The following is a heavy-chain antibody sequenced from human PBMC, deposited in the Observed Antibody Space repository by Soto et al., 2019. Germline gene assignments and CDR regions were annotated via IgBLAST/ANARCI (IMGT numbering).Heavy chain of an antibody. Sequence: GSGPTLVNPTQTLTLTCTFSGFSLTNTGVTVGWIRQPPGKALEWLALVYWHDDKRYNPSLRNRLTIAKDTSKNRVVLTLANVGSVDTATYYCARSHFEILPGPFDSWGRGTLVTVSS. CDR1: GFSLTNTGVT. D-gene: IGHD3-3*01. CDR3: ARSHFEILPGPFDS. J-gene: IGHJ5*01. V-gene: IGHV2-5*01. CDR2: VYWHDDK.